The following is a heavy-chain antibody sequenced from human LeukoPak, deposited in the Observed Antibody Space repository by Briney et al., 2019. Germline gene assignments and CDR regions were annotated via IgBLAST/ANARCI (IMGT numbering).Heavy chain of an antibody. CDR1: GGSISSSSYH. CDR2: IYYSGST. D-gene: IGHD1-26*01. J-gene: IGHJ5*02. V-gene: IGHV4-39*07. Sequence: SEILSLTCTVSGGSISSSSYHWGWIRQPPGKGLEWIGSIYYSGSTYDNPSLKSRVTISVDTSKNQFSLKLTSVTAADTAVYYCARVLPGAPEDNWFDPWGQGTLVTVSS. CDR3: ARVLPGAPEDNWFDP.